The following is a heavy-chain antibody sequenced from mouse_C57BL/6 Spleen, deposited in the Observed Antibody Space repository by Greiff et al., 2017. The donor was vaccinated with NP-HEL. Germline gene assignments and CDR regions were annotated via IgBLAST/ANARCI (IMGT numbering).Heavy chain of an antibody. Sequence: QVQLQQPGAELVMPGASVKLSCKASGYTFTSYWMHWVKQRPGHGLEWIGEILPSDSCTNYNHKFKGKATFTVDTSSSTAYMQLSSLTSEDSAVYYCSSTPYASVVCLDYWGQGTTLTVSS. V-gene: IGHV1-69*01. CDR1: GYTFTSYW. J-gene: IGHJ2*01. CDR3: SSTPYASVVCLDY. D-gene: IGHD6-5*01. CDR2: ILPSDSCT.